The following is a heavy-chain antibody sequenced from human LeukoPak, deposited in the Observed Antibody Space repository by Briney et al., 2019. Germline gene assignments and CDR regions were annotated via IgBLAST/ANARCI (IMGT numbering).Heavy chain of an antibody. J-gene: IGHJ4*02. CDR1: GFSFSFYS. CDR2: ISSSSSLI. CDR3: ARGGGPMIRSDFDF. D-gene: IGHD3-10*01. Sequence: PGGSLRLSCTASGFSFSFYSMNWVRQAPGRGLEWTSYISSSSSLIYYADSVKGRFTISRDNAKNSLYLHMNSLKDEDTAVYYCARGGGPMIRSDFDFWGQGTLVTVSS. V-gene: IGHV3-48*02.